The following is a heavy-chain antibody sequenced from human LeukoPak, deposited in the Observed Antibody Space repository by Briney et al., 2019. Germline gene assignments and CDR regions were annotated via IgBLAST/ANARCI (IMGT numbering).Heavy chain of an antibody. CDR1: GYTFTDYY. CDR2: INPNSGGT. CDR3: AREGPRSKGSGGAAFHI. D-gene: IGHD6-19*01. J-gene: IGHJ3*02. V-gene: IGHV1-2*02. Sequence: ASVKVSCKASGYTFTDYYMHWVRQAPGQGLELLGWINPNSGGTNYPPKFQGRLTMTRDTSISTAYMELTRLTSDDTAVYYCAREGPRSKGSGGAAFHIWGQGTMVTVSS.